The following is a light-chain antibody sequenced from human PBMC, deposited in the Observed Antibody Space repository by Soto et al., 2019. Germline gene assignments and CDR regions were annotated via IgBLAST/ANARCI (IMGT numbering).Light chain of an antibody. CDR1: SSDVGGYNY. V-gene: IGLV2-14*01. J-gene: IGLJ2*01. CDR2: DVS. CDR3: SSYTSSSTLVV. Sequence: QSVLTPPASVSGSPGQSITISCPGTSSDVGGYNYVSWYQQHPGKAPKLMIYDVSNRPSGVSNRFSGSKSGNTASLTISGLQAEDEADYYCSSYTSSSTLVVFGGGTKLTVL.